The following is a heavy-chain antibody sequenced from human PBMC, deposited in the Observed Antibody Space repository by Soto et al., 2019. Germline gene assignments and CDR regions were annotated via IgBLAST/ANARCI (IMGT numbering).Heavy chain of an antibody. D-gene: IGHD5-12*01. CDR2: AYYGGNT. V-gene: IGHV4-59*08. J-gene: IGHJ3*01. CDR1: GDSISSYY. CDR3: AKRRSVWLRMEDFDV. Sequence: QVQLQESGPGLVKPSETLSLTCTVSGDSISSYYWSWIRQPPGKGLEWIGYAYYGGNTNYNPSLKSRVTISVDTSKSQFALKLISVTVASTAVYSCAKRRSVWLRMEDFDVWGPGTMVTVSS.